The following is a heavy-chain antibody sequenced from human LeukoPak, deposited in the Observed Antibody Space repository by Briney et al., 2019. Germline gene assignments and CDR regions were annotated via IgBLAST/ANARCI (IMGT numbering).Heavy chain of an antibody. Sequence: VASVKVSCKASGGTFSSYAISWVRQAPGQGLEWMGRIIPILGIANYAQKFQGRVTITADKSTSTAYMELSSLRSEDTAVYYCARDLADYGELYYYYGMDVWGQGTTVTVSS. D-gene: IGHD4-17*01. CDR3: ARDLADYGELYYYYGMDV. V-gene: IGHV1-69*04. CDR1: GGTFSSYA. J-gene: IGHJ6*02. CDR2: IIPILGIA.